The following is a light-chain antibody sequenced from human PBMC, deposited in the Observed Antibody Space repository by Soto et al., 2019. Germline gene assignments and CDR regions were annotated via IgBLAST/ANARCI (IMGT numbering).Light chain of an antibody. CDR1: QSVSSSY. CDR2: RTS. J-gene: IGKJ1*01. V-gene: IGKV3-20*01. CDR3: QQYDSSPRT. Sequence: LMNQASCTLSLSHGDRATLSCRASQSVSSSYLAWYQQKPGQAPRLLIYRTSNRATGIPDRFSGSGSGTDFTLTISRLEPEDFAVYWCQQYDSSPRTFGQGTKVDFK.